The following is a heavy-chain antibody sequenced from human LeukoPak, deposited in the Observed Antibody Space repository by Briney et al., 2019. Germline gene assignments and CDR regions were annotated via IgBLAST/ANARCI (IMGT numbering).Heavy chain of an antibody. Sequence: SETLSLTCTVSGDSISSYYWSWIRQPAGKGLEWIGRVHTSGSTNYSPSLKSRVAMSVHTSKSQFSLKLSSVTAADTAIYYCARDLRSSGWFDIWGQGTLVTVSS. CDR2: VHTSGST. V-gene: IGHV4-4*07. CDR3: ARDLRSSGWFDI. CDR1: GDSISSYY. D-gene: IGHD6-19*01. J-gene: IGHJ5*02.